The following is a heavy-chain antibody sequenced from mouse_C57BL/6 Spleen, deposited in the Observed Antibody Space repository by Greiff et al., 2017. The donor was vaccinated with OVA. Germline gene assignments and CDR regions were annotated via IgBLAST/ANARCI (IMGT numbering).Heavy chain of an antibody. CDR2: IYPGSGST. V-gene: IGHV1-55*01. Sequence: QVQLQQPGAELVKPGASVKMSCKASGYTFTSYWITWVKQRPGQGLEWIGDIYPGSGSTNYNEKFKSKATLTVDTSSSTAYMQLSSLTSEDSAVYYCARSGWDVRYFDYWGQGTTLTVSS. CDR1: GYTFTSYW. CDR3: ARSGWDVRYFDY. J-gene: IGHJ2*01. D-gene: IGHD4-1*01.